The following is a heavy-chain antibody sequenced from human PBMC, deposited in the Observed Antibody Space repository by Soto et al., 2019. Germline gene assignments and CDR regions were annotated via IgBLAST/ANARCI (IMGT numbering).Heavy chain of an antibody. J-gene: IGHJ4*02. D-gene: IGHD2-2*01. V-gene: IGHV4-59*01. CDR3: AREYCSSTSCYAVGIGY. CDR2: IYYSGST. Sequence: SSETLSLTCTVSGGSISSYYWSWIRQPPGKGLEWIGYIYYSGSTNYNPSLKSRVTISVDTSKNQFSLKLSSVTAADTAVYYCAREYCSSTSCYAVGIGYWGQGTLVTVSS. CDR1: GGSISSYY.